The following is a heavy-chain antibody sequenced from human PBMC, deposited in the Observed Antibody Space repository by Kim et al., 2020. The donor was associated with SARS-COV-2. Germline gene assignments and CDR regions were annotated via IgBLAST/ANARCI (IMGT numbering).Heavy chain of an antibody. J-gene: IGHJ4*02. V-gene: IGHV3-15*01. D-gene: IGHD6-19*01. CDR2: IKSKTDGGTT. Sequence: GGSLRLSCAASGFTFSNAWMSWVRQAPGKGLEWVGRIKSKTDGGTTDYAAPVKGRFTISRDDSKNTLYLQMNSLKTEDTAVYYCTTGSSSSGWYVSLDYWGQGTLVTVSS. CDR3: TTGSSSSGWYVSLDY. CDR1: GFTFSNAW.